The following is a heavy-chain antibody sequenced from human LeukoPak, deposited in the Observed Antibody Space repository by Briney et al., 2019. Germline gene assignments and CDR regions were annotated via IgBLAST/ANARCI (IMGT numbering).Heavy chain of an antibody. CDR2: MNPNSGNT. J-gene: IGHJ6*02. CDR1: GYTFTSYD. V-gene: IGHV1-8*01. CDR3: ARGRPGHSGYGRRVMDV. Sequence: PGASVKVSCKASGYTFTSYDINWVRQATGQGLEWMGWMNPNSGNTGYAQKFQGRVTMTRNTSISTAYMELSSLRSEDTAVYYCARGRPGHSGYGRRVMDVWGQGTTVTVSS. D-gene: IGHD5-12*01.